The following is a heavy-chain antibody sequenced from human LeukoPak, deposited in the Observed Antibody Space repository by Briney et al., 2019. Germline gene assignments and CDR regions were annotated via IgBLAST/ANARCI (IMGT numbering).Heavy chain of an antibody. Sequence: PSETLSLTCAVYGGSFSGYYWSWIRQPPGKGLEWIGYIYYSGSTNYNPSLKSRVTISVDTSKNQFSLKLSSVTAADTAVYYCASSDRYGGDAFDIWGQGTMVTVSS. CDR2: IYYSGST. V-gene: IGHV4-59*01. D-gene: IGHD4-23*01. CDR3: ASSDRYGGDAFDI. J-gene: IGHJ3*02. CDR1: GGSFSGYY.